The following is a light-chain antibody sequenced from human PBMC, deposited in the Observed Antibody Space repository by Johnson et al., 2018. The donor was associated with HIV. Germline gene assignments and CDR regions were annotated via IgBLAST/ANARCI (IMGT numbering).Light chain of an antibody. CDR1: SSNIGNNY. CDR2: ENN. CDR3: GTWDSSLSACFYV. Sequence: QSVLKQPPSVSAAPGQKVTISCSGSSSNIGNNYVSWYQQLPGTAPKLLIYENNKRPSGIPDRFSGSKSGPSATLGITGLQTGDEADYYCGTWDSSLSACFYVFGTGTKVTVL. J-gene: IGLJ1*01. V-gene: IGLV1-51*02.